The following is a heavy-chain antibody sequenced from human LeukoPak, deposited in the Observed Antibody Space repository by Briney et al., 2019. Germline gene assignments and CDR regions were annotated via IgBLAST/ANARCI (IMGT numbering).Heavy chain of an antibody. CDR1: GYTLTDLS. D-gene: IGHD5-24*01. CDR3: VEMATMK. CDR2: FDPDYGET. J-gene: IGHJ4*02. Sequence: GASVKVSCKVSGYTLTDLSMHCVRQAPGKGLEWMGGFDPDYGETIYAQKFQGRVTMTEDTSTDTAYMELISLRSEDTAVYYCVEMATMKWGQGTLVIVSS. V-gene: IGHV1-24*01.